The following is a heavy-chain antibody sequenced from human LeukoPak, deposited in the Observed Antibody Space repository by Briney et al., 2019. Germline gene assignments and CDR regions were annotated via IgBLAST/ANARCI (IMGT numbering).Heavy chain of an antibody. CDR2: ISAYNGNT. CDR1: GYTFTIYG. D-gene: IGHD3-22*01. V-gene: IGHV1-18*01. CDR3: ARSRGGYYDSSGYLPGDFDY. J-gene: IGHJ4*02. Sequence: GASVKVSCTASGYTFTIYGISWVRQAPGQGLEWMGWISAYNGNTNYAQKLQGRVTITTDTSTSTAYMELRSLRSDDTAVYYCARSRGGYYDSSGYLPGDFDYWGQGTLVTVSS.